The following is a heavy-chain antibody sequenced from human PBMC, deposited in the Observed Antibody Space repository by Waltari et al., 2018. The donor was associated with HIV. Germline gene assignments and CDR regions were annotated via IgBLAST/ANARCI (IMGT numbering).Heavy chain of an antibody. D-gene: IGHD3-10*01. CDR1: GFTFSSYW. V-gene: IGHV3-7*04. CDR2: IKQEGGEK. Sequence: EVQLVESGGGLVQPGGSLRLSCAASGFTFSSYWMSGVRQAPGKGRDWGANIKQEGGEKYYVDSVHGRFTISRDNADNSLYLQMNSLRAEDTAVYYCARGGFYGSGSKVNWGQGTLVTVSS. J-gene: IGHJ4*02. CDR3: ARGGFYGSGSKVN.